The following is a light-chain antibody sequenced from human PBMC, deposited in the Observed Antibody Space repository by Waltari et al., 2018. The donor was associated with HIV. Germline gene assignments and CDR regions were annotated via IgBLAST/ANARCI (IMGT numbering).Light chain of an antibody. Sequence: QSVLTQPPSASETPGQRVTISFSGSSSTIGSNYVYWSQHLPGKAPKLRIYRNNQRPSGVPDRFSGSKSGTSASLAISGLRSEDEADYYCAAWGDSLTSFVFGTGTKVTVL. CDR2: RNN. V-gene: IGLV1-47*01. CDR1: SSTIGSNY. J-gene: IGLJ1*01. CDR3: AAWGDSLTSFV.